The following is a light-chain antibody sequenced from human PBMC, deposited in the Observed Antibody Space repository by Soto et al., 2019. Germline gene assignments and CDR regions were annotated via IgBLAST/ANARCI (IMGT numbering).Light chain of an antibody. CDR1: DSNIGAGYD. J-gene: IGLJ3*02. CDR3: QSYDTRLGDGV. Sequence: QSVLTQPPSVSGAPGQTVTISCIGSDSNIGAGYDLHWYQQLPGTAPKLIIHSNYLRASGVPDRFSASKSVTSASLAIIGLQADDEADYYCQSYDTRLGDGVFGGGTKLTVL. CDR2: SNY. V-gene: IGLV1-40*01.